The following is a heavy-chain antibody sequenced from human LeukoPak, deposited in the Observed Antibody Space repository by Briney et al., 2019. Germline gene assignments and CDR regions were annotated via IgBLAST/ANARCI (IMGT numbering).Heavy chain of an antibody. CDR3: STQYYDSSGYYLVH. Sequence: PSETLSPTCTVSGGSISSTNYYWDWIRQPPGKGLEWIGSIYYSGSTYYNPSLKSRLTISVDTSKNQFSLRLSSVTAADTAVYYCSTQYYDSSGYYLVHWGQGTLLTVSS. D-gene: IGHD3-22*01. J-gene: IGHJ4*02. CDR1: GGSISSTNYY. V-gene: IGHV4-39*01. CDR2: IYYSGST.